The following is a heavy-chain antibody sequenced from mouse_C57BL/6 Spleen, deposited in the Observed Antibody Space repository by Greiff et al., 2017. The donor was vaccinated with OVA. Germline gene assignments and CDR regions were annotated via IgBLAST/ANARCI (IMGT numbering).Heavy chain of an antibody. Sequence: EVMLVESGGDLVKPGGSLKLSCAASGFTFSSYGMSWVRQTPDKRLEWVATISSGGSYTYYPDSVKGRFTISRDNAKNTLYLQMSSLKSEDTAMYYCARPGRDEYYFDYWGQGTTLTVSS. CDR3: ARPGRDEYYFDY. J-gene: IGHJ2*01. CDR2: ISSGGSYT. CDR1: GFTFSSYG. D-gene: IGHD3-3*01. V-gene: IGHV5-6*02.